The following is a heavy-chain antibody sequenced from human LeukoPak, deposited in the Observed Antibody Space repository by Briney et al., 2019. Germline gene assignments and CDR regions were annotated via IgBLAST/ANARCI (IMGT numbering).Heavy chain of an antibody. CDR1: GFTFSSYS. D-gene: IGHD3-22*01. CDR2: ISTSSSYI. CDR3: ARDDYDSSGYSDY. Sequence: GSLRLSCAASGFTFSSYSMNWVRQAPGKGLEWVSSISTSSSYIDYADSVKGRFTISRDNAKNSLYLQMNSLRAEDTAVYYCARDDYDSSGYSDYWGQGTLVTVSS. V-gene: IGHV3-21*01. J-gene: IGHJ4*02.